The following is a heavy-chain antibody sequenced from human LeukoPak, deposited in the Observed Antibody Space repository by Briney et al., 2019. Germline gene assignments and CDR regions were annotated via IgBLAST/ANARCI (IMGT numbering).Heavy chain of an antibody. CDR1: GYSISSGYY. D-gene: IGHD3-9*01. Sequence: PSETLSLTCTVSGYSISSGYYWGWIRQPPGKGLEWIGSIYHSGSTYYNPSLKSRVTISVDTSKDQFSLKLSSVTAADTAVYYCARVLRDYDVLTGYYVGFDYWGQGTLVTVSS. V-gene: IGHV4-38-2*02. CDR2: IYHSGST. CDR3: ARVLRDYDVLTGYYVGFDY. J-gene: IGHJ4*02.